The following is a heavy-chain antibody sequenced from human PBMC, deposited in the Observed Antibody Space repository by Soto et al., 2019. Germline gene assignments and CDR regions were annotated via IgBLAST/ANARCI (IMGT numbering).Heavy chain of an antibody. J-gene: IGHJ6*02. CDR3: ARQTVVAATRYYYYGMDV. CDR2: IIPIFGTA. CDR1: GGTFNSYA. Sequence: SVKVSCKASGGTFNSYAICWVRQAPGQGLEWMGGIIPIFGTANYAQKFQGRVTITADESTSTAYMELSSLRSEDTAVYYCARQTVVAATRYYYYGMDVWGQGTTVTVSS. V-gene: IGHV1-69*13. D-gene: IGHD2-15*01.